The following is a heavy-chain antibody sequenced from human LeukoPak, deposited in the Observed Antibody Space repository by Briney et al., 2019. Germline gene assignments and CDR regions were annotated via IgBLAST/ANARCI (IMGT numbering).Heavy chain of an antibody. J-gene: IGHJ4*02. CDR1: GFTFSSYS. Sequence: GGSLRLSCAASGFTFSSYSMIWVRQGPGKGLEWVANIKHDGSTKFYVDSVKGRFTISRDNTKNSVFLLMNSLRAEDTAVYYCARESWYIDYWGQGTPVTVSS. CDR3: ARESWYIDY. V-gene: IGHV3-7*04. D-gene: IGHD1-14*01. CDR2: IKHDGSTK.